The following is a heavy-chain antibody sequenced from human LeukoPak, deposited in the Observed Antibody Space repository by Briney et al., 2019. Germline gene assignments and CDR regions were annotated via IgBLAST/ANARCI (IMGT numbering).Heavy chain of an antibody. Sequence: ASVKVSCKASGYTFTSYGISWVRQAPGQGLEWMGWISAYSGNTNYAQKLQGRVTMTTDTSTSTAYMELRSLRSDDTAVYYCARQLSVYYYDSSGEDRGYFDYWGQGTLVTVSS. J-gene: IGHJ4*02. CDR3: ARQLSVYYYDSSGEDRGYFDY. CDR2: ISAYSGNT. D-gene: IGHD3-22*01. CDR1: GYTFTSYG. V-gene: IGHV1-18*01.